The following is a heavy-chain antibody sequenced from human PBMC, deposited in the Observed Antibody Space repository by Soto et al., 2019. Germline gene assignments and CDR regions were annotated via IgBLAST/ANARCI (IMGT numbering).Heavy chain of an antibody. Sequence: PSETLSLTCSVSGGSISSGYYYWSWIRQPPGKGLEWIGNIYYSGNTYYNPSLSSRVTLSIDMTNNHVSLILNSVTAADTAVYYCARVGPWVPYYYDSSPYTFENWFDPWGQGTLVTVSS. D-gene: IGHD3-22*01. J-gene: IGHJ5*02. CDR3: ARVGPWVPYYYDSSPYTFENWFDP. CDR1: GGSISSGYYY. V-gene: IGHV4-30-4*01. CDR2: IYYSGNT.